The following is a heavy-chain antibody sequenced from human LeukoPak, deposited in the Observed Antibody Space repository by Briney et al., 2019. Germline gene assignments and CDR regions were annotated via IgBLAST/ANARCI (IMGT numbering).Heavy chain of an antibody. CDR3: AKGHYYGSGSLDY. CDR1: GFTFSTAW. Sequence: GGSLRLSCAASGFTFSTAWMSWVRQAPGKGLEWVGRITNRASGGATEYAAPVKGRFTVSRDDSKNTLYLQMNSLQTEDTAVYYCAKGHYYGSGSLDYWGQGTLVTVSS. V-gene: IGHV3-15*01. CDR2: ITNRASGGAT. J-gene: IGHJ4*02. D-gene: IGHD3-10*01.